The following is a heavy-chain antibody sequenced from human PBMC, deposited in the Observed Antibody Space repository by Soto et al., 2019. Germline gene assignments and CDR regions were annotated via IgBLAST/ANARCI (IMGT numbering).Heavy chain of an antibody. CDR3: AREGIVGITGPDYYFYYGMDV. V-gene: IGHV3-30-3*01. J-gene: IGHJ6*02. Sequence: ESGGGVVQPGRSLRLSCAASGFTFSDYAMHWVRQAPGTGLEWVAIISYDGSNKHYADSVKGRFTISRVNSKNTLYLQMNSLRTEDTAVYYCAREGIVGITGPDYYFYYGMDVWGQGTTVTVSS. CDR2: ISYDGSNK. D-gene: IGHD1-26*01. CDR1: GFTFSDYA.